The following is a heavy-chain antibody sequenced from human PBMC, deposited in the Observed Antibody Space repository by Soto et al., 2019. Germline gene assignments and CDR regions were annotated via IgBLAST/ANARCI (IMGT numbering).Heavy chain of an antibody. CDR2: IWYDGSNK. CDR3: ARSIAVACREMFGFDY. D-gene: IGHD6-19*01. CDR1: GFTFSSYG. Sequence: QVQLVVSGGGVVQPGRSLRLSCAASGFTFSSYGMHWVRQAPGKGLEWVAVIWYDGSNKYYADSVKGRFTIYRDNSKNSLYLQMSSLRAEDTAVYYCARSIAVACREMFGFDYWGQRTLVTVSS. J-gene: IGHJ4*02. V-gene: IGHV3-33*01.